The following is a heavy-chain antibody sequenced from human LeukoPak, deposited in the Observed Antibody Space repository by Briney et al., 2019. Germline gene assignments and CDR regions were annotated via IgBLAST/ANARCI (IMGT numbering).Heavy chain of an antibody. CDR3: ARARSIVVVTAIEVGYYFDY. CDR1: GYTFTSYG. D-gene: IGHD2-21*02. CDR2: MNPNSGNT. J-gene: IGHJ4*02. V-gene: IGHV1-8*02. Sequence: ASVKVSCKASGYTFTSYGISWVRQATGQGLEWMGWMNPNSGNTGYAQKFQGRVTMTRNTSISTAYMELSSLRSEDTAVYYCARARSIVVVTAIEVGYYFDYWGQGTLVTVSS.